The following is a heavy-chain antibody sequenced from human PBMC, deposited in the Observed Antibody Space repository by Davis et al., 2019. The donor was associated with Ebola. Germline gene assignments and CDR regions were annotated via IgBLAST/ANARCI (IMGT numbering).Heavy chain of an antibody. Sequence: SETLSLTCAVYGGSFSGYYWSWIRQPPGKGLEWIGEINHSGSTNYNPSLKSRVTISVDTSKNQFSLKLSSVTAADTAVYYCARKRPFYSNYNWFDPWGQGTLVTVSS. J-gene: IGHJ5*02. CDR2: INHSGST. CDR3: ARKRPFYSNYNWFDP. CDR1: GGSFSGYY. V-gene: IGHV4-34*01. D-gene: IGHD4-11*01.